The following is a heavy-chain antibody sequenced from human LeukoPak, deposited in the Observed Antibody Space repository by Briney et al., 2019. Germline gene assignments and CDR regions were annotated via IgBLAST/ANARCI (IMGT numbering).Heavy chain of an antibody. CDR2: ISAYNGNT. D-gene: IGHD6-6*01. Sequence: ASVKVSCEASGYTFTSYGISWVRQAPGQGLEWMGWISAYNGNTNYAQKLQGRVTMTTDTSTITAYMELRSLRSDDTAVYYCARVPAARPLDYWGQGTLVTVSS. V-gene: IGHV1-18*01. CDR1: GYTFTSYG. J-gene: IGHJ4*02. CDR3: ARVPAARPLDY.